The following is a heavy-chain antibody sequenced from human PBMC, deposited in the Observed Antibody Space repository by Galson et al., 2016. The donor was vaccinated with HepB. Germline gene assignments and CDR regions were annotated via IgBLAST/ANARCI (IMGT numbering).Heavy chain of an antibody. V-gene: IGHV1-18*01. Sequence: SVTVSCKASGYTFTNYAISWVRQAPGQGLEWMGWISTYNGNTNYAQNVQGRVTMTPDTSTSTAYMELRSLRSDDTAVYYCASVVRGNGVITGFDLWGRGTLVTVSS. CDR1: GYTFTNYA. D-gene: IGHD3-22*01. CDR2: ISTYNGNT. CDR3: ASVVRGNGVITGFDL. J-gene: IGHJ2*01.